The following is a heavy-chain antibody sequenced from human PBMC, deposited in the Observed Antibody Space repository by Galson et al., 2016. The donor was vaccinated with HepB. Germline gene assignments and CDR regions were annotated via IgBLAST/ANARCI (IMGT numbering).Heavy chain of an antibody. V-gene: IGHV6-1*01. CDR2: TYYRSKWYN. J-gene: IGHJ4*01. Sequence: CAISGDSVSSNIAAWNWIRQSPSRGLEWLGRTYYRSKWYNDYVPSVKSRITISPDTSKNQFSLQLKSVTPEDTAVYYCTRVPFLERGLTNWGHGILVTVSS. CDR3: TRVPFLERGLTN. D-gene: IGHD2/OR15-2a*01. CDR1: GDSVSSNIAA.